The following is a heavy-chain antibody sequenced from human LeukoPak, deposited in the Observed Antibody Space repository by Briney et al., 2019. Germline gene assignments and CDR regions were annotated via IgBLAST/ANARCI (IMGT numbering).Heavy chain of an antibody. CDR3: ARDYQRGARWWENPETEQHLAQFDY. V-gene: IGHV4-59*01. D-gene: IGHD6-13*01. CDR2: IYYSGST. CDR1: GGSMSSYY. Sequence: KTSETLSLTCTVSGGSMSSYYWSWIRQPPGKGLEWIGYIYYSGSTSYNPSLKSRVTISVDTSENQFSLKLSSVTAADTAVYYCARDYQRGARWWENPETEQHLAQFDYWGLGTLVTVSS. J-gene: IGHJ4*02.